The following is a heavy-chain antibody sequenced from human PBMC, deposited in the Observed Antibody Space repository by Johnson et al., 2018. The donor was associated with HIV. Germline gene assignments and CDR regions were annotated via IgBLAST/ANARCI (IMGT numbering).Heavy chain of an antibody. CDR1: GFRFDDYV. J-gene: IGHJ3*02. Sequence: VQLVESGGGLVQPGRSLRLSCAASGFRFDDYVMHWVRQAQGKGLEWVSGISWNSGSIGYADSVKGRFTISRDNAKNSLYLQMNSLRAEDTALYYCAKGGDGYSGFGSAFDIWGQGTMVTVSS. D-gene: IGHD5-12*01. V-gene: IGHV3-9*01. CDR3: AKGGDGYSGFGSAFDI. CDR2: ISWNSGSI.